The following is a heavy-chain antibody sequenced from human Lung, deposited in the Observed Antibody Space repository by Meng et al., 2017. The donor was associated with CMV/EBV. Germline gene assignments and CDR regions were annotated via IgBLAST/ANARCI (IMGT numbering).Heavy chain of an antibody. CDR3: ARSDGSGASYYSTFFDY. D-gene: IGHD2-15*01. CDR2: ISFDGSYE. Sequence: FIFSVYGMHWVCQAPGKGLEWVAIISFDGSYEYYADSVKGRFSISRDNSRDTLYLQMNSLIADDTAVYYCARSDGSGASYYSTFFDYWGQGTLVTVSS. V-gene: IGHV3-30*03. CDR1: FIFSVYG. J-gene: IGHJ4*02.